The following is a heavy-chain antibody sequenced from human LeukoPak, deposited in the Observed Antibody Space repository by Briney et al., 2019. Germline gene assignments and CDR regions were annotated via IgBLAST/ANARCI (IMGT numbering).Heavy chain of an antibody. CDR2: ISSDGITT. J-gene: IGHJ3*01. CDR3: ARMEVA. CDR1: GFTFSSSW. V-gene: IGHV3-74*01. D-gene: IGHD3-3*01. Sequence: GGSLRLSRAASGFTFSSSWMHWVRQVPGKGLVWVSRISSDGITTNYADSVKGRFTISRDNAKNTVYLQMNSLRAEDTAVYYCARMEVAWGQGTIVTVSS.